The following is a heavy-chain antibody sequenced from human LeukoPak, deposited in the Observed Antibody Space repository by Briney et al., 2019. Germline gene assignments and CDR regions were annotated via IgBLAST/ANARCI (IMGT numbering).Heavy chain of an antibody. CDR2: ISYDGSNK. J-gene: IGHJ4*02. Sequence: PGRSLRFSCAASGFTFSSYAMHWVRQAPGKGLEWVAVISYDGSNKYYADSVKGRFTISRDNPKNTLYLQMNSLRAEDTAVYYCAKGGELTSYYFDYWGQGTLVTVSS. V-gene: IGHV3-30*04. CDR3: AKGGELTSYYFDY. CDR1: GFTFSSYA. D-gene: IGHD3-10*01.